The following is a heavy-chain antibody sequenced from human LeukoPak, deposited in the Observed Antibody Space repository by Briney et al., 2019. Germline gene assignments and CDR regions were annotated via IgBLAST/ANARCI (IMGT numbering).Heavy chain of an antibody. J-gene: IGHJ4*02. CDR2: IRTKTYGGTT. CDR1: GFTFSDAW. V-gene: IGHV3-15*01. D-gene: IGHD4-17*01. Sequence: KPGGSLRLSCAATGFTFSDAWMSWVRQAPGKGLEWVGRIRTKTYGGTTDYAAPVKGRFTVSRDDSRDTLYLQMNSLKTEDTAVYYCITDPAGVTTVTSPNYYFDYWGQGTLVTVSS. CDR3: ITDPAGVTTVTSPNYYFDY.